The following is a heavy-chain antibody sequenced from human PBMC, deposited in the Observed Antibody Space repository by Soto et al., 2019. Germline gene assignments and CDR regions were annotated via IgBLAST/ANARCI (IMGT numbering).Heavy chain of an antibody. Sequence: SETLSLTCTVSGGSISSYYWSWIRQPPGKGLEWIGYIYYSGSTNYNPSLKSRVTISVDTSKNQFSLKLSSVTAADTAVYYCARHASSQYYYYYMDVWGKGTTVTVSS. D-gene: IGHD2-15*01. CDR3: ARHASSQYYYYYMDV. J-gene: IGHJ6*03. CDR2: IYYSGST. CDR1: GGSISSYY. V-gene: IGHV4-59*08.